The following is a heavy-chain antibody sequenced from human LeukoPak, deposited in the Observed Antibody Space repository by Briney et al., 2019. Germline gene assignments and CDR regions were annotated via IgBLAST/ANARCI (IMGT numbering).Heavy chain of an antibody. CDR3: TTYRSGDS. CDR1: GFIFSSSD. D-gene: IGHD6-19*01. Sequence: GGSLRLSCAASGFIFSSSDIHWVRQASGKGLEWVGRITSKASNYATAYSASVKGRFTIAKDEYEHTAYLQRRRLKTEDVAGCFCTTYRSGDSWGQGTLVTVSS. J-gene: IGHJ4*02. CDR2: ITSKASNYAT. V-gene: IGHV3-73*01.